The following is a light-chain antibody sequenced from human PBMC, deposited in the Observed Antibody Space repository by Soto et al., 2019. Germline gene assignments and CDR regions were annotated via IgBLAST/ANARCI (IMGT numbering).Light chain of an antibody. CDR3: ATWDASLSGWV. CDR2: KND. Sequence: QSVVSQPPSASGTPGQWVTVSCSGRSSNIGRNFVYWYQQFPGTAPKLLIFKNDQRPSGVPDRFSGSKSGTSASLAISGLRSEDEADYYCATWDASLSGWVFGGGTKLTVL. V-gene: IGLV1-47*01. CDR1: SSNIGRNF. J-gene: IGLJ3*02.